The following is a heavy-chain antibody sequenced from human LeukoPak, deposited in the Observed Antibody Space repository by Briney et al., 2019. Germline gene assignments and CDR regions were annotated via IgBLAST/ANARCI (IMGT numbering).Heavy chain of an antibody. D-gene: IGHD3-3*01. Sequence: PGGSLRLSCAASGSTFSNAWMSWVRQAPGKGLEWVGRIKSKTDGGTTDYAAPVKGRFTISRDDSKNTLYLQMNSLKTEDTAVYYCTTPSQHFDYWSGEYFSYGMDVWGQGTTVTVSS. J-gene: IGHJ6*02. CDR3: TTPSQHFDYWSGEYFSYGMDV. V-gene: IGHV3-15*01. CDR1: GSTFSNAW. CDR2: IKSKTDGGTT.